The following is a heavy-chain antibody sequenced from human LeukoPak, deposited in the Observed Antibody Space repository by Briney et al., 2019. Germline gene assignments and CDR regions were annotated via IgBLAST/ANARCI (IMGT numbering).Heavy chain of an antibody. CDR1: GGSISSYY. Sequence: PSETLSLTCTVPGGSISSYYWSWIRQPAGKGLEWIGRIYTSGSTNYNPSLKSRVTMSVDTSKNQFSLKLSSVTAADTAVYYCAKQLNYDILTGYYLFDEDHDYYGMDVWGQGTTVTVSS. CDR3: AKQLNYDILTGYYLFDEDHDYYGMDV. V-gene: IGHV4-4*07. J-gene: IGHJ6*02. CDR2: IYTSGST. D-gene: IGHD3-9*01.